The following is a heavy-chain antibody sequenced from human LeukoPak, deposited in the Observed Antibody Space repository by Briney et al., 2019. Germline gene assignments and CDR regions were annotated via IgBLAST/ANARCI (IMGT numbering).Heavy chain of an antibody. Sequence: SGGSLRLSCAASGFTFSSYSMNWVRQAPGKGLEWVSSISSSSSYIYYADSVKGRFTISRDNAKNSLYLQMNSLRAEDTAVYYCARPKANGDYEIDYWGQGTLVTVSS. CDR1: GFTFSSYS. CDR2: ISSSSSYI. D-gene: IGHD4-17*01. J-gene: IGHJ4*02. V-gene: IGHV3-21*01. CDR3: ARPKANGDYEIDY.